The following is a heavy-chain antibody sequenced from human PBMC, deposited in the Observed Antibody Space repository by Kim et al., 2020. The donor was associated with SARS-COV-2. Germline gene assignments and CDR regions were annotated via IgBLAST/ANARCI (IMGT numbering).Heavy chain of an antibody. CDR2: ISSSSSYI. J-gene: IGHJ4*02. CDR1: GFTFSSYS. CDR3: AREWGSIMQMPSSPIDY. D-gene: IGHD2-2*01. V-gene: IGHV3-21*01. Sequence: GGSLRLSCAASGFTFSSYSMNWVRQAPGKGLEWVSSISSSSSYIYYADSVKGRFTISRDNAKNSLYLQMNSLRAEDTAVYYCAREWGSIMQMPSSPIDYWGQGTLVTVSS.